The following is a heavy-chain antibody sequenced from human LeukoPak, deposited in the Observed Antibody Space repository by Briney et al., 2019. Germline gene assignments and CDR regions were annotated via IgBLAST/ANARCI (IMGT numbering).Heavy chain of an antibody. J-gene: IGHJ4*02. D-gene: IGHD6-13*01. Sequence: PGGSLRLSCAASGFTFSNYAMSWVRQAPGKGLEWVSGITDGGGTTVYADTVKGRFTISRDNSKNMLFLQMNSLRAEDTAVYYCAKRVDYSSPGGYFDYWGQGILVTVAS. CDR3: AKRVDYSSPGGYFDY. CDR1: GFTFSNYA. CDR2: ITDGGGTT. V-gene: IGHV3-23*01.